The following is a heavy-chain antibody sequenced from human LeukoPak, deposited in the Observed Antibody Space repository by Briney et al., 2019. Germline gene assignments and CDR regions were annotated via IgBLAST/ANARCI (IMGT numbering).Heavy chain of an antibody. CDR1: EFTFSNYW. CDR3: ARANPADFNL. V-gene: IGHV3-74*01. Sequence: GGSLRLSCVASEFTFSNYWMHWVRQPPGKGLVWVSRIRYDGIVTNYADSVEGRFSISRDNAKNTVHLQMNSLRHDDRAVYYCARANPADFNLWGRGTLVTVSS. D-gene: IGHD1-14*01. J-gene: IGHJ2*01. CDR2: IRYDGIVT.